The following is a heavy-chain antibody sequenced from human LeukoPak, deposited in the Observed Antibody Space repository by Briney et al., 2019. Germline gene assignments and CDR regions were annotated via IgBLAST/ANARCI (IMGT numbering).Heavy chain of an antibody. CDR3: ARSSGHKPDYYYMDV. D-gene: IGHD3-3*01. CDR1: GGSISSSSYY. V-gene: IGHV4-61*02. Sequence: SETLPLTCTVSGGSISSSSYYWGWIRQPAGKGLEWIGRIYTSGSTNYNPSLKSRVTISVDTSKNQFSLKLSSVTAADTAVYYCARSSGHKPDYYYMDVWGKGTTVTVSS. CDR2: IYTSGST. J-gene: IGHJ6*03.